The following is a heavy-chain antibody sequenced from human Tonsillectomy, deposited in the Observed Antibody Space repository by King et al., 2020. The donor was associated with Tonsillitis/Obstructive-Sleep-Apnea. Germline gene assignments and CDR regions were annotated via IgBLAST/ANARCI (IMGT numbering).Heavy chain of an antibody. CDR1: GFTFSSYA. Sequence: VQLVESGGGLVQPGGSLRLSCAASGFTFSSYAMSWVRQAPGKGLEWVSAISGRGGSTYYADSVKGRFTISRDNSKNTLYLQVNSLRAEDTAVYYCAKTRNHGLTYYYYYYMDVWGKGTTVTVSS. D-gene: IGHD1-14*01. J-gene: IGHJ6*03. CDR3: AKTRNHGLTYYYYYYMDV. V-gene: IGHV3-23*04. CDR2: ISGRGGST.